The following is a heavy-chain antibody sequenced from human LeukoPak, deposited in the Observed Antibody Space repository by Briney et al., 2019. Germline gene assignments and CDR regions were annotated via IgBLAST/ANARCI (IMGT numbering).Heavy chain of an antibody. CDR1: GFTFSSYG. V-gene: IGHV3-23*01. D-gene: IGHD3-9*01. J-gene: IGHJ5*02. CDR3: AKVPDYDILTSWFDP. Sequence: GGSLRLSCAASGFTFSSYGMSWVRQAPGKGLEWVSAISGSGGSTYYADSVKGRFTISRDNSKNTLYLQMNSLRAEDTAVYYCAKVPDYDILTSWFDPWGQGTLVTVSS. CDR2: ISGSGGST.